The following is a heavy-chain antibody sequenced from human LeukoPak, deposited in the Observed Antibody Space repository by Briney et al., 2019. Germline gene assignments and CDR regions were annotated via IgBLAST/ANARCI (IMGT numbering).Heavy chain of an antibody. Sequence: GASVKVSCKASGFTFTSYEINWVRQAPGQGLEWVGIINPAGTSTAYAQRFQGRVTMTRDTSTNTLYMELSSLRSEDTAVYYCARDNSYSDSSWWFDPWGQGTLVTVSS. V-gene: IGHV1-46*01. J-gene: IGHJ5*02. D-gene: IGHD1-26*01. CDR2: INPAGTST. CDR1: GFTFTSYE. CDR3: ARDNSYSDSSWWFDP.